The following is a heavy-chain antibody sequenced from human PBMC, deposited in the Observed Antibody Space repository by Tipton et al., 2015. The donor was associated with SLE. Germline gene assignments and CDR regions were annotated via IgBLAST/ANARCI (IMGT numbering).Heavy chain of an antibody. CDR2: ISGSGGST. D-gene: IGHD6-13*01. Sequence: SLRLSCAASGFTFSSYAMSWVRQAPGKGLEWVSAISGSGGSTSYADSVKGRFTISRDNSKNTLYLQMKSLRAEDTAVYYCARRPVPYSSSWVDAFDIWGQGTMVTVSS. CDR1: GFTFSSYA. J-gene: IGHJ3*02. CDR3: ARRPVPYSSSWVDAFDI. V-gene: IGHV3-23*01.